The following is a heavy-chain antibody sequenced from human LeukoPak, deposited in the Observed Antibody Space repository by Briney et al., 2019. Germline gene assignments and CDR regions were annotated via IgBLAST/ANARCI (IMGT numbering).Heavy chain of an antibody. V-gene: IGHV4-39*01. CDR2: IYYSGST. CDR1: GGSISSSTYY. D-gene: IGHD4-17*01. CDR3: ARLDGDSLFDY. J-gene: IGHJ4*02. Sequence: SQTLSLTCTVSGGSISSSTYYWGWIRRPPGKVLEWIGSIYYSGSTYYNPSLKSRVTISVDTSKNQFSLKLSSVTAADTAVYYCARLDGDSLFDYWGQGTLVTVSS.